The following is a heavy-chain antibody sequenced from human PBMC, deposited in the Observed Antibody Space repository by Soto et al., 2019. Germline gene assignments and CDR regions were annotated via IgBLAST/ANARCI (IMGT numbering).Heavy chain of an antibody. J-gene: IGHJ3*02. CDR3: ARDTRITIFGVVIIQGDAFDI. CDR2: ISSSSSTI. CDR1: GFTFSSYS. V-gene: IGHV3-48*01. D-gene: IGHD3-3*01. Sequence: EVQLVESGGGLVQPGGSLRLSCAASGFTFSSYSMNWVRQAPGKGLEWVSYISSSSSTIYYADSVKGRFTISRDNDKNSLYLQMNGLRAEDTAVYYCARDTRITIFGVVIIQGDAFDIWGQGTMVTVSS.